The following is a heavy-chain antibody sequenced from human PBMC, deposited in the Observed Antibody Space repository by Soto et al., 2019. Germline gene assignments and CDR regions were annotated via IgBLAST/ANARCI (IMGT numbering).Heavy chain of an antibody. Sequence: EVQLVESGGGLVQPGRSLRLSCAASGFTFDDYAMHWVRQAPGKGLEWVPGISWNSGSIGYADSVKGRFTISRDNAKFSLYVQMNSLRAEDTALYSCPKASAKQLGTLGYYGRDVWGQGTTVTVSS. CDR1: GFTFDDYA. J-gene: IGHJ6*02. CDR2: ISWNSGSI. CDR3: PKASAKQLGTLGYYGRDV. D-gene: IGHD6-13*01. V-gene: IGHV3-9*01.